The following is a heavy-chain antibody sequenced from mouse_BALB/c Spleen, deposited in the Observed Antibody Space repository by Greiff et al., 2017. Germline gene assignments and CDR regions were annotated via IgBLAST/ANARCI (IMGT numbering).Heavy chain of an antibody. CDR1: GFTFSSYA. Sequence: EVMLVESGGGLVKPGGSLKLSCAASGFTFSSYAMSWVRQTPEKRLEWVASISSGGSTYYPDSVKGRFTISRDNARNILYLQMSSLSAEDTAMYYCARERPPYDYDWAYAMDYWGQGTSVTVSS. CDR2: ISSGGST. CDR3: ARERPPYDYDWAYAMDY. D-gene: IGHD2-4*01. J-gene: IGHJ4*01. V-gene: IGHV5-6-5*01.